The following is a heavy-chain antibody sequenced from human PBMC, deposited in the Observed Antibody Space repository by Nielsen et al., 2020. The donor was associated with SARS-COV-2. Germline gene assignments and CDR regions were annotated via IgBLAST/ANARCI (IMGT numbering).Heavy chain of an antibody. J-gene: IGHJ4*02. CDR3: AKEGLWLNYFDY. CDR1: GFTFNSYT. D-gene: IGHD5-18*01. Sequence: GESLKISCAASGFTFNSYTMNWVRQAPGKGLEWVSSISSSRNYIFYADSVKGRFTISRDNSKNTLYLQMNSLRAEDTAVYYCAKEGLWLNYFDYWGQGTLVTVSS. V-gene: IGHV3-21*01. CDR2: ISSSRNYI.